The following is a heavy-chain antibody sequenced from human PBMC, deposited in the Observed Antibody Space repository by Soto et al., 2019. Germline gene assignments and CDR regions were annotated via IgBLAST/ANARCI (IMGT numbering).Heavy chain of an antibody. Sequence: QVQLVQSGAEVKKPGASVKVSCKASGYTFTGYYMHWVRQAPGQGLEWMGWINPNSGGTNYAQKLQGWVTMTRDTSISTAYMELSRLRSDDTAVYYCARAGGYDSSGYPNYYYYGMDVWGQGTTVTVSS. V-gene: IGHV1-2*04. CDR3: ARAGGYDSSGYPNYYYYGMDV. J-gene: IGHJ6*02. CDR2: INPNSGGT. D-gene: IGHD3-22*01. CDR1: GYTFTGYY.